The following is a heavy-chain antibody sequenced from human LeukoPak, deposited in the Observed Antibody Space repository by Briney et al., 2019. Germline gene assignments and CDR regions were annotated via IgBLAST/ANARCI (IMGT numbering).Heavy chain of an antibody. CDR1: GFTFSSYS. J-gene: IGHJ5*02. D-gene: IGHD1-1*01. CDR2: ISSSSSYI. Sequence: GGSLRLSCAASGFTFSSYSMNWVRQAPGKGLEWVSSISSSSSYIYYADSVKGRFTISRDSAKNSLYLQMNSLRAEDTAIYYCAKDRTGTTGADWFDPWGQGTLVTVSS. V-gene: IGHV3-21*04. CDR3: AKDRTGTTGADWFDP.